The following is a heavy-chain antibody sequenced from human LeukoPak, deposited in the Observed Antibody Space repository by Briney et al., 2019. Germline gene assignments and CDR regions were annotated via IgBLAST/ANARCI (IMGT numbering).Heavy chain of an antibody. J-gene: IGHJ6*03. Sequence: SETLSLTCAVYGGSFSGYYWSWIRQPPGKGLEWMGEINHSGSTNYNPSLKSRVTISVDTSKNQFSLKLSSVTAADTAVYYCARYARWGGSGSYYKGYYYMDVWGKGTTVTVSS. CDR3: ARYARWGGSGSYYKGYYYMDV. D-gene: IGHD3-10*01. CDR1: GGSFSGYY. V-gene: IGHV4-34*01. CDR2: INHSGST.